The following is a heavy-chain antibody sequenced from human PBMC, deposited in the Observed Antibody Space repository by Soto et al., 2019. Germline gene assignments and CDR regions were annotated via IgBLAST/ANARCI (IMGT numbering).Heavy chain of an antibody. J-gene: IGHJ6*02. Sequence: PGGSLRLSCAASGFTFSSYAMHWVRQAPGKGLEWVAVISYDGSNKYYADSVKGRFTISRDNSKNTLYLQMNSLRAEDTAVYYCARVILAAAGQYYYYGMDVWGQGTTVTVSS. V-gene: IGHV3-30-3*01. CDR1: GFTFSSYA. CDR3: ARVILAAAGQYYYYGMDV. D-gene: IGHD6-13*01. CDR2: ISYDGSNK.